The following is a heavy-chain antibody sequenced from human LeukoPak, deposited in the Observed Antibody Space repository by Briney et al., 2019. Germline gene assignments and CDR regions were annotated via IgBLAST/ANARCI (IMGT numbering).Heavy chain of an antibody. CDR3: ARQFTMVAWYYYYGMDV. Sequence: SETLSLTCTVSGGSISSSSYYWGWIRQPPGKGLEWIGCIYYSGSTYYNPSLKSRVTISVDTSKNQFSLKLSSVTAADTAVYYWARQFTMVAWYYYYGMDVWGQGTTVTVSS. V-gene: IGHV4-39*01. D-gene: IGHD3-10*01. J-gene: IGHJ6*02. CDR2: IYYSGST. CDR1: GGSISSSSYY.